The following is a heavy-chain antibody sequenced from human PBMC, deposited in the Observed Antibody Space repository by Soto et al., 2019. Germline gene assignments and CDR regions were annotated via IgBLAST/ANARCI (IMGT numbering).Heavy chain of an antibody. J-gene: IGHJ6*02. V-gene: IGHV1-3*01. CDR1: GYIFTFYA. Sequence: ASVKVSCKASGYIFTFYAIHWVRQAPGQRLEWMGWINAGNGNTKYSQKFQGRVTITRDTSASTAYMELSSLRSEDTAVYYCARDPSYYGMDVWGQGTTVTVSS. CDR2: INAGNGNT. CDR3: ARDPSYYGMDV.